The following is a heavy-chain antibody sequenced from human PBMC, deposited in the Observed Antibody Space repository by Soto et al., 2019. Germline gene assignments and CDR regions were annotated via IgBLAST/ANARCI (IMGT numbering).Heavy chain of an antibody. CDR3: ARYLAVAGTYYFDY. V-gene: IGHV4-34*01. J-gene: IGHJ4*02. CDR1: GGSFSGYD. D-gene: IGHD6-19*01. CDR2: INHSGST. Sequence: LETLCVTCAVEGGSFSGYDGSWIRQPPGKGLEWIGEINHSGSTNYNPSLKSRVTISVDTSKNQFSLKLSSVTAADTAVYYCARYLAVAGTYYFDYWGQGTLVTVSS.